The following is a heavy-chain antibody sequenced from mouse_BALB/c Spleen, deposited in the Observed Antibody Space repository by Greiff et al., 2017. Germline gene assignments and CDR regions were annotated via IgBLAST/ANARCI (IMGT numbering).Heavy chain of an antibody. V-gene: IGHV5-6-5*01. D-gene: IGHD2-10*02. CDR3: ARESLVWPDY. CDR2: ISSGGST. J-gene: IGHJ4*01. Sequence: EVMLVESGGGLVKPGGSLKLSCAASGFTFSSYAMSWVRQTPEKRLEWVASISSGGSTYYPDSVKGRFTISRDNARNILYLQMSSLRSEDTAMYYCARESLVWPDYWGQGTSVTVSS. CDR1: GFTFSSYA.